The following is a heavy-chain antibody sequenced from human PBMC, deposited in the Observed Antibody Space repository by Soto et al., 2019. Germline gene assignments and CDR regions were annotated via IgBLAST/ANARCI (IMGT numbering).Heavy chain of an antibody. V-gene: IGHV5-10-1*01. CDR1: GYNFADFW. Sequence: EVLLLQSGAEVKKPGESLTISCKASGYNFADFWISWVRQMPGRGLEWMGRLDPADSYTTYSPSFQGHVTMSTDKSRSTAVLLSSSLAASDTAMYYCATLLGLHPNTRGYSVEGQGVDLWGQGTVVTVSS. CDR2: LDPADSYT. CDR3: ATLLGLHPNTRGYSVEGQGVDL. J-gene: IGHJ3*01. D-gene: IGHD3-22*01.